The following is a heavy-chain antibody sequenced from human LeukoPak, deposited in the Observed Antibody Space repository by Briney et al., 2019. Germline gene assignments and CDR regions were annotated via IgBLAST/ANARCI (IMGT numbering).Heavy chain of an antibody. CDR1: GFTFNNYA. J-gene: IGHJ4*02. Sequence: PGGSLRLSCAASGFTFNNYAMGWVRQAPGKGLEWVSALSASGGYTYYADSVKGRFTISRDNSKNTLYLQMNSLGAEDTAIYYCAKGDYGGNSGSFFDYWGQGTLVTVSS. V-gene: IGHV3-23*01. CDR2: LSASGGYT. D-gene: IGHD4-23*01. CDR3: AKGDYGGNSGSFFDY.